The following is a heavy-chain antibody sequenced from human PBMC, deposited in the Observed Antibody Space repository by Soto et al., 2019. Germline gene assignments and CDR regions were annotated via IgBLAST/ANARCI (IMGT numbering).Heavy chain of an antibody. Sequence: SETLSLTCAVYGGSFSGYYWSWIRQPPGKGLEWIGEINHSGSTNYNPSLKSRVTISVDTSKNQFSLKLSSVTAADTAVYYCARSIAARGGNTHPHGYWGQGTLVTVSS. CDR3: ARSIAARGGNTHPHGY. J-gene: IGHJ4*02. D-gene: IGHD6-6*01. V-gene: IGHV4-34*01. CDR2: INHSGST. CDR1: GGSFSGYY.